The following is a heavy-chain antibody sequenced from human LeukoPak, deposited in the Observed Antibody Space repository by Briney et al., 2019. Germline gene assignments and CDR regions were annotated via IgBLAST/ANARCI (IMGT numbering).Heavy chain of an antibody. J-gene: IGHJ4*02. CDR2: ISYDGSNK. Sequence: GGSLRLSCAASGFTFSSYAMHWVRQAPGKGLEWVAVISYDGSNKYCADSAKSRFTISRDNSKNTLYLQMNSLRAEDTAVYYCARGVRSSGFLYYFDYWGQGTLVTVSS. V-gene: IGHV3-30*04. CDR3: ARGVRSSGFLYYFDY. CDR1: GFTFSSYA. D-gene: IGHD3-22*01.